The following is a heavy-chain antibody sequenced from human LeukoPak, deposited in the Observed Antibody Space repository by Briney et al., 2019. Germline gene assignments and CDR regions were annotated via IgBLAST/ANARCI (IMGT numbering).Heavy chain of an antibody. J-gene: IGHJ6*03. CDR1: GFTFSTYA. Sequence: ESGGSLRLSCAASGFTFSTYAIHWVRQAPGKGLEWVAVIWFDGSEQYYADSVKGRFSISRDNTKNTLSLQMHSLRDEDTAVYYCAKLKGREGFLEWLPYYYYFYMDVWGKGTTVTVSS. CDR3: AKLKGREGFLEWLPYYYYFYMDV. V-gene: IGHV3-33*03. CDR2: IWFDGSEQ. D-gene: IGHD3-3*01.